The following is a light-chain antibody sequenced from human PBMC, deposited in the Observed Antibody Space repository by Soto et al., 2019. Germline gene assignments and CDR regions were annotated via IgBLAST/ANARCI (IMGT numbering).Light chain of an antibody. CDR3: QQYGSSRDT. CDR1: QSVSSSY. Sequence: PGERATLSCRASQSVSSSYLAWYQQKPGQAPRLLIYGASSRATGIPDRFSGSGSGTDFTLTISRLEPEDFAVYYCQQYGSSRDTFGQGTRLEI. V-gene: IGKV3-20*01. CDR2: GAS. J-gene: IGKJ5*01.